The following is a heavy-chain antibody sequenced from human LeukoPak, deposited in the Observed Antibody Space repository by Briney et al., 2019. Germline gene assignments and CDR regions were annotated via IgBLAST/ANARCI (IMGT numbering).Heavy chain of an antibody. D-gene: IGHD3-10*01. Sequence: GGSLRLSCTASGFTFSSYAMNWVRQAPGKGLEWVSGIGAGGTFTYYADSVKGRFTISRDNSKNTLYLQMNSLRADDTALYYCAKGLLLWFGEPGGFDYWGQGTLVTVSS. CDR2: IGAGGTFT. CDR1: GFTFSSYA. V-gene: IGHV3-23*01. CDR3: AKGLLLWFGEPGGFDY. J-gene: IGHJ4*02.